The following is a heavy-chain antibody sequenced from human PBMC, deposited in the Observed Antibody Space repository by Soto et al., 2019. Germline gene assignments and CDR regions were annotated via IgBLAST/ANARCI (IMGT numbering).Heavy chain of an antibody. Sequence: GGSLRLSCAASGFTFSSYWMSWVRQAPGKGLEWVANIKQDGSENYYMDSVKGGLTISRDNAKNSLYLQMNSLSAADTAVYYCASPRPSLWFGDFCYWGQGTLVTVSS. CDR1: GFTFSSYW. CDR2: IKQDGSEN. CDR3: ASPRPSLWFGDFCY. J-gene: IGHJ4*02. V-gene: IGHV3-7*01. D-gene: IGHD3-10*01.